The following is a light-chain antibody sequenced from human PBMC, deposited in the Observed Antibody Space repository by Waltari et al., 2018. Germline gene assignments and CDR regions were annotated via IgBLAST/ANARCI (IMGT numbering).Light chain of an antibody. Sequence: QLVLTQSPSASASLGASVKLTCTLSSGHSSNVIAWLQQQPEKGPRYLMKVNSDGSHSKGDEIPDLFSGSSSGAERYLTNSSLQSEDEADYYCQTGGHGTWVFGGGTKLTVL. CDR3: QTGGHGTWV. J-gene: IGLJ3*02. V-gene: IGLV4-69*01. CDR1: SGHSSNV. CDR2: VNSDGSH.